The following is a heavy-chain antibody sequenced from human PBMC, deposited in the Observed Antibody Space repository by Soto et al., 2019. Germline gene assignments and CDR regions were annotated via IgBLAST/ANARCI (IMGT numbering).Heavy chain of an antibody. CDR2: IYYSGST. Sequence: QLQLQESGPGLVKPSETLSLTCTVSGGSISSSSYYWSWIRQPPGKGLEWIGSIYYSGSTYYNPSLKSRVTISVDTSKNQFSLKLSSVTAADTAVYYCARLVVATVDYWGQGTLVTVSS. CDR3: ARLVVATVDY. J-gene: IGHJ4*02. V-gene: IGHV4-39*01. D-gene: IGHD5-12*01. CDR1: GGSISSSSYY.